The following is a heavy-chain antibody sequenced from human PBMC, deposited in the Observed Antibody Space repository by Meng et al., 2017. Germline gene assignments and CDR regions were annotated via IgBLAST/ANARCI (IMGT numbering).Heavy chain of an antibody. J-gene: IGHJ4*02. CDR2: IYYSGST. CDR3: ARFPLGYDSSGYYSPAGYFDY. D-gene: IGHD3-22*01. Sequence: GSLRLSCTVSGGSISSYYWSWIRQPPGKGLEWIGYIYYSGSTNYNPSLKSRVTISVDTFKNQFSLKLSSVTAADTAVYYCARFPLGYDSSGYYSPAGYFDYWGQGTLVTVSS. V-gene: IGHV4-59*01. CDR1: GGSISSYY.